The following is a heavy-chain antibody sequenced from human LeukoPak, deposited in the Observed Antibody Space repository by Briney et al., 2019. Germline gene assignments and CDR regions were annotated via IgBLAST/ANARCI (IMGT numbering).Heavy chain of an antibody. D-gene: IGHD2-2*01. CDR2: ISAYNGNT. Sequence: GASVKVSCKASGYTFTSYGISWVRQAPGQGLEWMGWISAYNGNTNYAQKLQGRVTMTTDTSTSTAYMELRSLRSDDTAVYYCARGDYYCSSTSCPYYYYMDVWGKGTTVTVSS. J-gene: IGHJ6*03. CDR3: ARGDYYCSSTSCPYYYYMDV. CDR1: GYTFTSYG. V-gene: IGHV1-18*01.